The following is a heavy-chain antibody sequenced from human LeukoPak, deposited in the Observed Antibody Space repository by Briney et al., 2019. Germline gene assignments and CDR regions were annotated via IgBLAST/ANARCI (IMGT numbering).Heavy chain of an antibody. Sequence: GASVKVSCKASGYTFTSYDINCVRQATGQGLEWKGWMNPNSGNTGYAQKFQGRVTMTRNTSISTAYMELSSLRSEDTAVYYCARENSSGLYYYYGMDVWGQGTTVTVSS. J-gene: IGHJ6*02. CDR1: GYTFTSYD. V-gene: IGHV1-8*01. D-gene: IGHD6-19*01. CDR3: ARENSSGLYYYYGMDV. CDR2: MNPNSGNT.